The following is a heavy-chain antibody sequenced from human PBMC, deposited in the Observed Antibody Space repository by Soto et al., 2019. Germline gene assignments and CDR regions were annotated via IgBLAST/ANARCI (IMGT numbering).Heavy chain of an antibody. V-gene: IGHV3-23*01. D-gene: IGHD5-12*01. CDR1: GFSFSGYV. J-gene: IGHJ5*02. CDR3: AKSQDEMATNSVVDL. CDR2: IGFSGGSR. Sequence: EVQLLESGGGVVQPGGSLRLSCAASGFSFSGYVISWVRQAPGKGLEGVSVIGFSGGSRFYADSVKGRFTISRDISSNTVYLQMNSLIAEDTAVYYFAKSQDEMATNSVVDLWGQGTLVTVSS.